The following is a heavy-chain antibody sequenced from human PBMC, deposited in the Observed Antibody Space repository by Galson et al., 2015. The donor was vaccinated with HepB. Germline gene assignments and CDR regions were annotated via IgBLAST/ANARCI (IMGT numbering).Heavy chain of an antibody. Sequence: SVKVSCKASGYTFTSYDINWVRQATGQGLEWMGWMNPNSGNTGYAQKFQGRVTMTRNTSISTAYMELSSLRSEDTAVYYCARGAGYSSSWYVGIVIYYFDYWGQGTLVTVSS. J-gene: IGHJ4*02. CDR3: ARGAGYSSSWYVGIVIYYFDY. D-gene: IGHD6-13*01. CDR2: MNPNSGNT. CDR1: GYTFTSYD. V-gene: IGHV1-8*01.